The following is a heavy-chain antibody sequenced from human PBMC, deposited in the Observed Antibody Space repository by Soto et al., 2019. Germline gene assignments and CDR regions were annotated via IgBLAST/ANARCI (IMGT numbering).Heavy chain of an antibody. J-gene: IGHJ4*02. D-gene: IGHD3-10*01. V-gene: IGHV1-3*04. CDR3: ARNDYYGSGSPFFDY. CDR1: GYTFSKFT. CDR2: IDTVNGNT. Sequence: GASVKVSCKASGYTFSKFTIHWVRQAPGHRLEWMGWIDTVNGNTKSSQNFQGRVTITRDTSATTVYMELSSLRSEDTAVYYCARNDYYGSGSPFFDYWGQGTLVTVSS.